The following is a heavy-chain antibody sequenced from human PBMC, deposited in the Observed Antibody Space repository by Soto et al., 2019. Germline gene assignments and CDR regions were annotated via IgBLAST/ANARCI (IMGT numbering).Heavy chain of an antibody. CDR3: AREDPLGRSLDY. CDR2: IYYSGST. V-gene: IGHV4-31*03. J-gene: IGHJ4*02. Sequence: QVQLQESGPGLVKPSQTLSLTCTVSGGSISSGGYYWSWIRQHPGKGLEWIGYIYYSGSTYYNPSLERRVTIAVDTSKKRFPLKLSSVTAADTAVYYCAREDPLGRSLDYWGQGTLVTVSS. D-gene: IGHD6-6*01. CDR1: GGSISSGGYY.